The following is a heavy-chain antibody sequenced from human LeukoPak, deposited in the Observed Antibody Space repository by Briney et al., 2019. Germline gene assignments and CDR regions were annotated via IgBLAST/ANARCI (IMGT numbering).Heavy chain of an antibody. J-gene: IGHJ4*02. CDR3: ARGTGADY. CDR2: IYYSGST. V-gene: IGHV4-59*08. D-gene: IGHD1-26*01. CDR1: GASISSYY. Sequence: SETLSPTCTVSGASISSYYWSWIRQPPGKGLEWIGYIYYSGSTNYNPSLKSRVTISVDTSKTQFSLKLSSVTAADTAVYYCARGTGADYWGQGTLVTVSS.